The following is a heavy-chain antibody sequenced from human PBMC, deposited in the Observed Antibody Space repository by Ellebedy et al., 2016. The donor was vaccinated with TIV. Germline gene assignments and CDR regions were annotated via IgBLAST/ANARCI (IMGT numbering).Heavy chain of an antibody. CDR2: IYSGGTT. CDR3: ARDLYDFWSGSAFGYYYYGMDV. D-gene: IGHD3-3*01. CDR1: EFTVSSNY. J-gene: IGHJ6*02. Sequence: GESLKISCAASEFTVSSNYMSWVRQAPGKGLEWVSVIYSGGTTHYADSVKGRFTISRDNAKNSLYLQMNSLRAEDTAVYYCARDLYDFWSGSAFGYYYYGMDVWGQGTTVTVSS. V-gene: IGHV3-66*01.